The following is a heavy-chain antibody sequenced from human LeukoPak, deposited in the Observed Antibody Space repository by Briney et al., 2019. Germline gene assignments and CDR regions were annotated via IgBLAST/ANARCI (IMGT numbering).Heavy chain of an antibody. CDR1: GFTFSSYW. Sequence: PGGSLRLSCAASGFTFSSYWMHWVRQAPGMGLVWVSRINSDGSSTSYADSVKGRFTISRDNAKNTLYLQMNSLRAEDTAVYYCARVLDTVFDYWGQGTLVTVSS. CDR3: ARVLDTVFDY. CDR2: INSDGSST. V-gene: IGHV3-74*01. D-gene: IGHD2-2*03. J-gene: IGHJ4*02.